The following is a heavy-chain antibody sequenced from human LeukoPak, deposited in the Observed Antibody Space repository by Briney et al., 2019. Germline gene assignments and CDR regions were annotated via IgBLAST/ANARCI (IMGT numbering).Heavy chain of an antibody. J-gene: IGHJ4*02. CDR3: AKEEYIVVVPAAIDY. D-gene: IGHD2-2*01. Sequence: GRSLRLSCAASGFTFSSYAMSWVRQAPGKGLEWVSAISGSGGSTYYADSVKGRFTISRDNSKNTLYLQMNSLRAEDTAVYYCAKEEYIVVVPAAIDYWGQGTLVTVSS. CDR2: ISGSGGST. CDR1: GFTFSSYA. V-gene: IGHV3-23*01.